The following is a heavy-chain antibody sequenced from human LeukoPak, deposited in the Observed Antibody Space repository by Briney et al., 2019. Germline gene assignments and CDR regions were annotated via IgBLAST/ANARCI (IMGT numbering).Heavy chain of an antibody. CDR1: GGSISSGGYY. Sequence: SETLSLTCTVSGGSISSGGYYWSWIRQPPGKGLEWIGYIYYSGSTYYNPSLKSRVTISVDTSKNQFSLKLSSVTAADTAVYYCAMWEPELYFDYWGQGTLVTVSS. V-gene: IGHV4-30-4*08. CDR3: AMWEPELYFDY. CDR2: IYYSGST. D-gene: IGHD1-26*01. J-gene: IGHJ4*02.